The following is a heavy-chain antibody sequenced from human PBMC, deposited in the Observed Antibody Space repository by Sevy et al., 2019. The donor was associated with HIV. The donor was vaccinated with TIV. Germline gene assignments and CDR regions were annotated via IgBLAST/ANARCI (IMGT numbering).Heavy chain of an antibody. CDR2: IYPDHSDT. V-gene: IGHV5-51*01. CDR1: GYSFTSHW. D-gene: IGHD3-22*01. CDR3: ATSRSGYFDSSGYYIY. J-gene: IGHJ4*02. Sequence: GESLKISCKGSGYSFTSHWIGWVRHMPWKGLEWMRIIYPDHSDTRYSPSFQGQVTFSADKSIGTAYLQWSSLKASDTAMYYCATSRSGYFDSSGYYIYWGQGTLVTVSS.